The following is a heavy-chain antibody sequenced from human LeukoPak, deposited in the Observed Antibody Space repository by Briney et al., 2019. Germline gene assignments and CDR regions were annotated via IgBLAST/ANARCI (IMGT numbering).Heavy chain of an antibody. V-gene: IGHV1-8*03. J-gene: IGHJ4*02. CDR1: GYTFTSYD. D-gene: IGHD1-26*01. CDR3: ARYSGSYYYFDY. Sequence: ASVKVSCKASGYTFTSYDINWVRQATGQGLEWMGWMNPNSGNTGYAQKFQGRVTITRNTSISTAYMELSSLRSEDTAVYYCARYSGSYYYFDYSGQGNLVTVSS. CDR2: MNPNSGNT.